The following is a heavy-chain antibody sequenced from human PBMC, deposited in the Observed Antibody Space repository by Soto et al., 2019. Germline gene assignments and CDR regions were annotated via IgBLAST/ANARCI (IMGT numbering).Heavy chain of an antibody. CDR3: AAGPTEIYADGDMDV. J-gene: IGHJ6*02. D-gene: IGHD4-17*01. CDR1: GFTFTSSA. V-gene: IGHV1-58*01. CDR2: IVVGSGNT. Sequence: ASVKVSCKASGFTFTSSAVQWVRQARGQRLEWIGWIVVGSGNTNYAQKFQERVTITRDMSTSTAYMELSSLRSEDTAVYYCAAGPTEIYADGDMDVWGQGTMVTVSS.